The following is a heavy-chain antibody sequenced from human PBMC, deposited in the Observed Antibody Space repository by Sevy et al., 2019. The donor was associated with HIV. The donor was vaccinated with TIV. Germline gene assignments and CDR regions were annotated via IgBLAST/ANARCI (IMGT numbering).Heavy chain of an antibody. Sequence: GWSLRLSCTASGFTFSNFGIHWVRQAPGKGLEWVTLMWYDGNNKYYADSVKGRFTISRDTSKNTVYLQMNNLRAEDTAVYYCARGPSLIVAGAAGYLDYWGQGTLVTVSS. V-gene: IGHV3-33*08. D-gene: IGHD2-21*01. CDR1: GFTFSNFG. CDR2: MWYDGNNK. CDR3: ARGPSLIVAGAAGYLDY. J-gene: IGHJ4*02.